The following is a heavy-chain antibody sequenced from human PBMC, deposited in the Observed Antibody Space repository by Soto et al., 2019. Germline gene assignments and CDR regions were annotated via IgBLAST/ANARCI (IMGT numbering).Heavy chain of an antibody. CDR3: AGERLTGSGYFDY. CDR1: DGAITGYY. V-gene: IGHV4-59*01. CDR2: VYNTGSP. J-gene: IGHJ4*02. D-gene: IGHD3-22*01. Sequence: SETLSLTCTVSDGAITGYYWSWIRQSPGEGLEWIGYVYNTGSPSYNPSLKSLVTMSVDASTNQFSLILTSVTATDTAVYYCAGERLTGSGYFDYWGQGTLVTVSS.